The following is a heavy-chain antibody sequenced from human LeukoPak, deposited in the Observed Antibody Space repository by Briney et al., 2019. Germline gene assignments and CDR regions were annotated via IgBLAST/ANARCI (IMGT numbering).Heavy chain of an antibody. J-gene: IGHJ6*02. V-gene: IGHV3-21*01. CDR2: ISSSSSYI. CDR1: GFTFSSYS. CDR3: ARDFEYYDILTGYYTYYYGMDV. Sequence: GGSLRLSCAASGFTFSSYSINWVRQAPGKGLEWVSSISSSSSYIYYADSVKGRFTISRDNAKNSLYLQMNSLRAEDTAVYYCARDFEYYDILTGYYTYYYGMDVWGQGTTVTVSS. D-gene: IGHD3-9*01.